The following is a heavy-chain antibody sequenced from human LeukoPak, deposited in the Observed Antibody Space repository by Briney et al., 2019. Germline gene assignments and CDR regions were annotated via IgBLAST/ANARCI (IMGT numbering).Heavy chain of an antibody. J-gene: IGHJ5*02. CDR2: IIPIFGIA. V-gene: IGHV1-69*04. Sequence: SVKVSRKASGGTFSSYAISWVRQAPGQGLEWMGRIIPIFGIANYAQKFQGRVTITADKSTSTAYMELSSLRSEDTAVYYCARNYGSGTGWFDPWGQGTLVTVSS. CDR1: GGTFSSYA. D-gene: IGHD3-10*01. CDR3: ARNYGSGTGWFDP.